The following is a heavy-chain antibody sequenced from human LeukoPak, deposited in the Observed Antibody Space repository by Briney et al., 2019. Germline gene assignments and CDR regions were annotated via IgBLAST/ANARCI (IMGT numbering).Heavy chain of an antibody. CDR2: IYYSGST. CDR1: GGSINSNY. V-gene: IGHV4-59*12. CDR3: AREEGDYRGYSFDY. J-gene: IGHJ4*02. D-gene: IGHD4-17*01. Sequence: SETLSLTCTVSGGSINSNYWSWIRQPPGKGLEWIGYIYYSGSTNYNPSLQSRVTISVDTSKNQFSLKLNSVTAADTAVYYCAREEGDYRGYSFDYWGQGILVTVSS.